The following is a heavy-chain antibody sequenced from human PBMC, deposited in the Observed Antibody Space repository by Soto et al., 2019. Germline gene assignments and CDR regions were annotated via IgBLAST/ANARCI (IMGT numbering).Heavy chain of an antibody. CDR1: GYTFTSYG. D-gene: IGHD4-17*01. Sequence: QVQLVQSGAEVKKPGASVKVSCKASGYTFTSYGISWVRQAPGQGLEWMGWISAYNGNTNYAQKLQGRVTMTTDTSTSTAHMELRSLRSDDTAVYYCARDRDYGDYEYYFDYLGQGTLVTVSS. J-gene: IGHJ4*02. CDR3: ARDRDYGDYEYYFDY. V-gene: IGHV1-18*01. CDR2: ISAYNGNT.